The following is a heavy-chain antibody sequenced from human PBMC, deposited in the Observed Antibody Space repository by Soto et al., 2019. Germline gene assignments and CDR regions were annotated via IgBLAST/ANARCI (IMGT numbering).Heavy chain of an antibody. CDR2: IYYSGNT. D-gene: IGHD6-13*01. Sequence: TLSPTCTVSGGSITSYYWSWIRQPPGKGLEWIGYIYYSGNTSYNPSLKSRVTISVDTSKNQFSLRLSSVTAADTAIYYCAIGGAAAARGWFDPWGQGTLVTVSS. J-gene: IGHJ5*02. CDR1: GGSITSYY. CDR3: AIGGAAAARGWFDP. V-gene: IGHV4-59*01.